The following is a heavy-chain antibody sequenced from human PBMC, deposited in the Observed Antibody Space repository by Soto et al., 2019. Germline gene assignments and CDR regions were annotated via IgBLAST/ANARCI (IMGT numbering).Heavy chain of an antibody. D-gene: IGHD6-19*01. V-gene: IGHV3-15*01. CDR3: TTDTSCTSGCAN. CDR1: QDCCSHTW. Sequence: AAYQDCCSHTWMTWFRQASGKGLECGGRIKSKTYGGTTDYAAPVKGRFTISRDDSKNTLYLQMNSLKSEDTAVYYRTTDTSCTSGCANWG. CDR2: IKSKTYGGTT. J-gene: IGHJ1*01.